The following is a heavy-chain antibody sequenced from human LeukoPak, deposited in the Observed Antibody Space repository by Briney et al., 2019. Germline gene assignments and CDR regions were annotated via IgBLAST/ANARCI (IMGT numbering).Heavy chain of an antibody. V-gene: IGHV3-30*02. CDR2: IRYDGSSE. CDR3: ANLGGDFGAITFYYYHNSMDV. J-gene: IGHJ6*03. Sequence: PGGSLRLSCVASGFTLSTYGMHWVRQAPGKGVEWVAYIRYDGSSEYLDSVKGRFTISRDNSKNTVYLQMNSLRAEDTAVYYCANLGGDFGAITFYYYHNSMDVWGKGTTVTVSS. CDR1: GFTLSTYG. D-gene: IGHD3-3*01.